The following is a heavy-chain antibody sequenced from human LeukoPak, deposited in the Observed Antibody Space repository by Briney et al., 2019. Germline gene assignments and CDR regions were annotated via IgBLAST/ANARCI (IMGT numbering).Heavy chain of an antibody. D-gene: IGHD3-3*01. CDR2: MNQDGSER. CDR3: ARGLEWLDY. V-gene: IGHV3-7*05. J-gene: IGHJ4*02. CDR1: GFTFSNYW. Sequence: GGPLRLSCAASGFTFSNYWMTWVRQAPGKGLKWVANMNQDGSERYYVDSVKGRFTISRDNAKKSLYLQMNSLRAEDTALYYCARGLEWLDYWGQGTLVTVSS.